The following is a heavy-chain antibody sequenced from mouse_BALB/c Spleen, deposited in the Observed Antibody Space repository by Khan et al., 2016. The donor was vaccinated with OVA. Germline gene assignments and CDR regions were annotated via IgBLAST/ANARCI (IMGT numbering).Heavy chain of an antibody. J-gene: IGHJ1*01. Sequence: VQLQQSGPELVKPGASVMISCKASGYSFTGYYMHWVKQSPENSLEWIGEINPSTGGTNNTPKFKAKASLTIDKSSTTTYMQLNSLPSEDSAVYYCSRAGLNWGDYWYLNVWGAGTTVTVSS. CDR1: GYSFTGYY. D-gene: IGHD4-1*01. V-gene: IGHV1-42*01. CDR2: INPSTGGT. CDR3: SRAGLNWGDYWYLNV.